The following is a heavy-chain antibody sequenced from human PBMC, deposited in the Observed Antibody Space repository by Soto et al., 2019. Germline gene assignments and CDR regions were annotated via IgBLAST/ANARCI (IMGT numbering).Heavy chain of an antibody. V-gene: IGHV5-51*01. Sequence: RGAGGNFADLCSGWISKKNGKGLEWMGIIYPGDSDTRYSPSFQGQVTISADKSISTAYLQWSSLKASDTAMYYCASSARIAAAGMWDDMDVWGKGTTVTVSS. CDR3: ASSARIAAAGMWDDMDV. CDR1: GGNFADLC. J-gene: IGHJ6*03. CDR2: IYPGDSDT. D-gene: IGHD6-13*01.